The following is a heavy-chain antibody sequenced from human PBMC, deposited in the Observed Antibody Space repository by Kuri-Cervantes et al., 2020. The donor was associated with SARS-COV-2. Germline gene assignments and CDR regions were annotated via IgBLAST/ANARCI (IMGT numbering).Heavy chain of an antibody. J-gene: IGHJ4*02. V-gene: IGHV4-59*11. CDR1: GGSISSHY. Sequence: GSLRLSCTVSGGSISSHYWSWIRQPPGKGLEWIGYIYYSGSTNYNPSLKSRVTISVDTSKNQFSLKLSSVTAADTAVYYCARHGSSWAYYFDYWGQGTLVTVSS. D-gene: IGHD6-13*01. CDR3: ARHGSSWAYYFDY. CDR2: IYYSGST.